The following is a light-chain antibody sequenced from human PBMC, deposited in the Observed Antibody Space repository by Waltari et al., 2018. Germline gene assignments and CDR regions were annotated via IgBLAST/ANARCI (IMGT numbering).Light chain of an antibody. Sequence: DIVMTQSPDSLAVSLGERAVIHCKSSQSVLHTNDKNSLAWYQQKPGQPPKLLIYWASTRESGVPDRVSGSGSGTDFTLAISSLQPEDVAVYYCQQYYSSPNTFGQGTKVEIK. CDR1: QSVLHTNDKNS. CDR3: QQYYSSPNT. J-gene: IGKJ2*01. V-gene: IGKV4-1*01. CDR2: WAS.